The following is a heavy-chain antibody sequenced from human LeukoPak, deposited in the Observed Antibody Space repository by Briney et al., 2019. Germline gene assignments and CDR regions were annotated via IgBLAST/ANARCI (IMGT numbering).Heavy chain of an antibody. CDR1: GFTFSTYS. CDR3: ARDQKELGYCSGTSCFTTYFDY. CDR2: ISSSSTTI. J-gene: IGHJ4*02. Sequence: LAGGSLRLSCAASGFTFSTYSMNWVRQAPGKGLEWVSYISSSSTTIYYADSVKGRFTISRDNAKNSLYLQMNSLRAEDTAVYYCARDQKELGYCSGTSCFTTYFDYWGQGTLVTVSS. D-gene: IGHD2-2*01. V-gene: IGHV3-48*01.